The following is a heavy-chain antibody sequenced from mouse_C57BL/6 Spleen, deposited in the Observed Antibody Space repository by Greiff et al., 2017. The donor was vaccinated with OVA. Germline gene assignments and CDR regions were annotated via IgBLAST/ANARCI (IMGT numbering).Heavy chain of an antibody. Sequence: VQLQQSVAELVRPGASVKLSCTASGFNIKNTYMHWVKQRPEQGLEWIGRIDPANGNTKYAPKFQGKATITADTSSNKAYLQLSSLTSEDTAIYYCARPPSTAQATLGFAYWGQGTLVTVSA. V-gene: IGHV14-3*01. D-gene: IGHD3-2*02. J-gene: IGHJ3*01. CDR1: GFNIKNTY. CDR2: IDPANGNT. CDR3: ARPPSTAQATLGFAY.